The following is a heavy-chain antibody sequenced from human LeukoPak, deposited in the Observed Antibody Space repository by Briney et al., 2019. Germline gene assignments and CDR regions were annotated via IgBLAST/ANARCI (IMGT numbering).Heavy chain of an antibody. V-gene: IGHV3-23*01. CDR3: ARDLVRSSVAAVYFDY. J-gene: IGHJ4*02. Sequence: GGSLRLSCAASGFTFSSYAMSWVRQAPGKGLEWVSAISGSGGSTYYADSVKGRFTISRDNSKNTLYLQMNSLRAEDTAVYYCARDLVRSSVAAVYFDYWGQGTLVSVSS. CDR2: ISGSGGST. CDR1: GFTFSSYA. D-gene: IGHD6-13*01.